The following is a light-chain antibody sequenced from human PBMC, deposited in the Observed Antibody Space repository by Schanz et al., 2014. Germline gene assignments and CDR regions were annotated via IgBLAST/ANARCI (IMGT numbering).Light chain of an antibody. CDR3: LSYDTSLGGRHWV. V-gene: IGLV1-40*01. CDR2: RNN. Sequence: QSVLTQPPSVSGAPGQTVTISCTGSSSNIGAGYDVHWYQKLPGTAPKLLIYRNNNRPSGVPDRFSGSKSGTSASLAITGLQAEDEADYYCLSYDTSLGGRHWVFGGGTKLTVL. CDR1: SSNIGAGYD. J-gene: IGLJ3*02.